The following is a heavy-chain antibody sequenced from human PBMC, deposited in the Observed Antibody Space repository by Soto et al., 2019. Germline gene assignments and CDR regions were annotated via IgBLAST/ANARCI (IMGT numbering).Heavy chain of an antibody. CDR1: GFTFSSYG. CDR2: IWYDGSNK. CDR3: ATRPTLLRYFDVQPYYMDV. V-gene: IGHV3-33*01. J-gene: IGHJ6*03. D-gene: IGHD3-9*01. Sequence: GGSLRLSCAASGFTFSSYGMHWVRQAPGKGLEWVAVIWYDGSNKYYADSVKGRFTISRDNSKNTLYLQMNSLRAEDTAVYYCATRPTLLRYFDVQPYYMDVWGKGTTVTVSS.